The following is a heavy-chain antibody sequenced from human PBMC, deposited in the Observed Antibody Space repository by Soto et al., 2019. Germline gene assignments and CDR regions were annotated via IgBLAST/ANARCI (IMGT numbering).Heavy chain of an antibody. CDR1: GGSISSYY. CDR2: IYTNGST. V-gene: IGHV4-4*07. Sequence: SETLSLTCTVSGGSISSYYWSWIRQPAGKGLEWIGRIYTNGSTNYNPSLKSRVTMSVDTSKNQFSLKLSSVTAADTAVYYCEREGVAATGTWWFDPWGQGTPVPVSS. D-gene: IGHD6-13*01. J-gene: IGHJ5*02. CDR3: EREGVAATGTWWFDP.